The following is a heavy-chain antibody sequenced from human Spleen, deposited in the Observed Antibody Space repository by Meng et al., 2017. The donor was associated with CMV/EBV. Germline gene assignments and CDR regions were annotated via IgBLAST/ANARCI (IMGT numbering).Heavy chain of an antibody. Sequence: ASVKVSCKASGYTFTGYYMHWVRQAPGQGLEWMGWINPNSGGTNYAQKFQGRVTMTRDTSISTAYMELTRLTSDDTAVYYCARRGRYGSPPLYYYYGMDVWGQGTTVTVSS. V-gene: IGHV1-2*02. J-gene: IGHJ6*02. D-gene: IGHD3-10*01. CDR3: ARRGRYGSPPLYYYYGMDV. CDR1: GYTFTGYY. CDR2: INPNSGGT.